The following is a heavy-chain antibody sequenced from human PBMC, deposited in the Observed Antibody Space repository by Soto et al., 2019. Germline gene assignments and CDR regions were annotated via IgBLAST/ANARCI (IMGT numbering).Heavy chain of an antibody. J-gene: IGHJ4*02. Sequence: QITLRESGHTLVKPTQTLTLTCTFSGFSLSSNGMGVGWIRQPPGQALEWLALIYWDEDRQYSPSLQSILTITKDTAKNQVVLTMTNMEPVDTATYYCAHRGDVSYAGVFDYWGQGTLVSVSS. D-gene: IGHD3-10*01. CDR2: IYWDEDR. CDR1: GFSLSSNGMG. CDR3: AHRGDVSYAGVFDY. V-gene: IGHV2-5*02.